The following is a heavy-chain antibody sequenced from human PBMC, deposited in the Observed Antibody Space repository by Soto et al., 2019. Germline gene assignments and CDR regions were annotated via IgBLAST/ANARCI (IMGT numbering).Heavy chain of an antibody. D-gene: IGHD3-3*01. CDR1: GGSIRSGDYY. Sequence: QVQLQESGPGLVKPSQTLSLTCTVSGGSIRSGDYYWSWIRQPPGKGLEWIGSIYSSGSTYYNPSHKRPVTLSVGTSKNHFSLTLSSLTAAAAAVYYCAGVRCIRARRLYDDAYGMDVWGQGTTATVSS. CDR3: AGVRCIRARRLYDDAYGMDV. CDR2: IYSSGST. J-gene: IGHJ6*02. V-gene: IGHV4-30-4*01.